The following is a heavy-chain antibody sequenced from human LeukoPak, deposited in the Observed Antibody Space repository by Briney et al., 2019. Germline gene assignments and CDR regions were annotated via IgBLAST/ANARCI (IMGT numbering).Heavy chain of an antibody. J-gene: IGHJ6*02. D-gene: IGHD2-15*01. CDR3: ARESRYCSGGSCYSSYYYYGMDV. CDR2: FYAGGTT. CDR1: GFAVSDNY. Sequence: GGSLRLSCAVSGFAVSDNYISWVRQAPGKGLEWVSIFYAGGTTYYADSVKGRFTMSRDSSKNTLFLQMNSLRAEDTAVYYCARESRYCSGGSCYSSYYYYGMDVWGQGTTVTVSS. V-gene: IGHV3-66*01.